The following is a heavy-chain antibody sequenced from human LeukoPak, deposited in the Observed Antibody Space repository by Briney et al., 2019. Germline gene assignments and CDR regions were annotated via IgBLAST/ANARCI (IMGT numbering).Heavy chain of an antibody. D-gene: IGHD6-6*01. V-gene: IGHV4-59*01. CDR3: ASFAARPSAFDI. J-gene: IGHJ3*02. Sequence: PSETLSLICTVSGGSISSYYWSWIRQPPGKGLEWIGYIYYSGSTNYNPSLKSRVTISVDTSKNQCSLKLSSVTAADTAVYYCASFAARPSAFDIWGQGTMVTVSS. CDR2: IYYSGST. CDR1: GGSISSYY.